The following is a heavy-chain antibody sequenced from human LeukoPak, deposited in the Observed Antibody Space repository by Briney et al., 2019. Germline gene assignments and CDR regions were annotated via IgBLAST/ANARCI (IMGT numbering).Heavy chain of an antibody. J-gene: IGHJ4*02. Sequence: GGSLRLSCAASGFSFSAYAMSWVRQAPGKGLEWVSTIKITGAVTYYGDSVKGRFTISRDNSKNTLYLQMNNLRADDTAVYYCAKGFSSSGWWFFDYWGQGTLVTVSS. CDR1: GFSFSAYA. V-gene: IGHV3-23*01. CDR2: IKITGAVT. D-gene: IGHD6-19*01. CDR3: AKGFSSSGWWFFDY.